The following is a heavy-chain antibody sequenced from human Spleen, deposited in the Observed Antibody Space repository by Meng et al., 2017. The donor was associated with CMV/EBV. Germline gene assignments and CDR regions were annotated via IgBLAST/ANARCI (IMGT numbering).Heavy chain of an antibody. V-gene: IGHV1-18*01. Sequence: FINYGFNWVRQAPGQRPEWMGWISNYNGGTSYEKNFQGRVTLTTDTSTRTVYLEMRGLRFDDTALYYCARALEPAALRPAVGGHFHRWGQGTLVTVSS. CDR2: ISNYNGGT. D-gene: IGHD2-2*01. J-gene: IGHJ1*01. CDR3: ARALEPAALRPAVGGHFHR. CDR1: FINYG.